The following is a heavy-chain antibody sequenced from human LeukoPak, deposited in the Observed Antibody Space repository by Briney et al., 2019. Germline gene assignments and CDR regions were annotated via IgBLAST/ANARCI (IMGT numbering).Heavy chain of an antibody. Sequence: SETLSLTCTVSGGSVSSGSYYWSWIRQPPGKGQEWIGYIYYSGSTNYNPSLKSRVTISVDTSKNQLSLKLSSVTAADTAVYYCASGDYYDSSGHLDYWGQGTLVTVSS. CDR1: GGSVSSGSYY. CDR3: ASGDYYDSSGHLDY. D-gene: IGHD3-22*01. J-gene: IGHJ4*02. V-gene: IGHV4-61*01. CDR2: IYYSGST.